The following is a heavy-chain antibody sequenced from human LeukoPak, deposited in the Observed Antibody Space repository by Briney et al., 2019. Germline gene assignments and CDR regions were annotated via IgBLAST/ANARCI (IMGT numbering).Heavy chain of an antibody. CDR3: ARVRTEWYIDL. CDR1: GFIFSPYW. J-gene: IGHJ2*01. V-gene: IGHV3-7*01. D-gene: IGHD2-8*02. Sequence: GGSLRLSCAASGFIFSPYWVTWVRQAPGMGLEWVANMKEDGGEKFYVDSVRGRFTISRDNAKNSLYLQVNSLRVEDTGVYYCARVRTEWYIDLWGRGTLVTVST. CDR2: MKEDGGEK.